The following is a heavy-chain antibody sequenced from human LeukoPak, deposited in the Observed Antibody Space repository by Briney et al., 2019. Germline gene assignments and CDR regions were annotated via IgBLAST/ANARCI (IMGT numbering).Heavy chain of an antibody. CDR2: LYHSDSA. CDR1: GHPISNGYY. V-gene: IGHV4-38-2*01. J-gene: IGHJ6*03. Sequence: KPSETLSLTCAVSGHPISNGYYWVWIRPPPGRGLEWIGKLYHSDSAYYNASLRSRVSMSVDTSKNQFSLTLSFVTAADTAVYYCARQHDSYYYYYIDVWGAGTTVTVSS. CDR3: ARQHDSYYYYYIDV.